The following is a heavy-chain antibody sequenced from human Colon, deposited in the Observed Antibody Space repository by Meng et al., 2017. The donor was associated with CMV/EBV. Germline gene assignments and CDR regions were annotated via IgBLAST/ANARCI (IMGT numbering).Heavy chain of an antibody. V-gene: IGHV4-31*03. CDR1: GGSISSGGYY. D-gene: IGHD3-22*01. J-gene: IGHJ3*02. CDR2: IYYSGST. Sequence: SETLSLTCTVSGGSISSGGYYWSWIRQHPGKGLEWIGYIYYSGSTYYNPSLKSRVTISVDTSKNQFSLKLSSVTAADTAVYYCAREGGSSGYSDAFDIWGQGTMVTVSS. CDR3: AREGGSSGYSDAFDI.